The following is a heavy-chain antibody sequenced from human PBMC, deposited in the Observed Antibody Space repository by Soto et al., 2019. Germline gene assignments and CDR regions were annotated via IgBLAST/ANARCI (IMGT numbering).Heavy chain of an antibody. CDR2: INPMFGTA. Sequence: QVQLVQSGAEVKKPGSSVKLSCQASGGSFSNHAISWVRQAPGQGLQWMGGINPMFGTANYAPNFQGRLTITADESTSTAYMALTSLKSEDTAVYFCARGSFSGYEYWYFDLWGRGTLLTVSS. D-gene: IGHD5-12*01. CDR1: GGSFSNHA. CDR3: ARGSFSGYEYWYFDL. J-gene: IGHJ2*01. V-gene: IGHV1-69*01.